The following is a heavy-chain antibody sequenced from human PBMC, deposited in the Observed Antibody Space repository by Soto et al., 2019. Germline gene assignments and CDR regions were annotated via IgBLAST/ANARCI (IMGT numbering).Heavy chain of an antibody. CDR1: GFTFSSYG. J-gene: IGHJ4*02. V-gene: IGHV3-30*18. CDR2: ISDTGSSH. D-gene: IGHD2-2*01. Sequence: VQLVESGGTVVQPGGSLRLSCVGSGFTFSSYGMHWVRQAPGKGLECVAVISDTGSSHYYAASVEGRFTISREKSKNKLSLHMERLRVEDTAVYYCAKDRGGDCPDNSCYFGADYWGQGTPVTVSS. CDR3: AKDRGGDCPDNSCYFGADY.